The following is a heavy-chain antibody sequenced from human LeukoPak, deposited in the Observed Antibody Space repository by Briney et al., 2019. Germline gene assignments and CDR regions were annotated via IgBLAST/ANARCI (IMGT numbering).Heavy chain of an antibody. J-gene: IGHJ5*02. CDR2: MYYSGSA. CDR1: VRFISGHH. Sequence: SDTLSLTCTVSVRFISGHHWTWLRQPRGKGLEWIGYMYYSGSANYNLSLKSRVTISVDTSKSQFSLRLNSVTVADTAVYYCARSAGAGSYAWFDPWGQGTLVTVSA. V-gene: IGHV4-59*08. CDR3: ARSAGAGSYAWFDP. D-gene: IGHD3-10*01.